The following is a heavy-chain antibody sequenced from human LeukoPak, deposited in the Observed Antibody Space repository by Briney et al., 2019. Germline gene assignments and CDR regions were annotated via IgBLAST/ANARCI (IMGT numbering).Heavy chain of an antibody. V-gene: IGHV3-33*01. D-gene: IGHD1-1*01. CDR3: ARDLEIGSSSYYFDY. Sequence: PGGSLRLSCAASGFTFSTYGIHWVRQAPGKGLEWVAIIWYDGSNKYYADSVRGRFTISRDNSKNTLYLQMNSPRAEDTAMYYCARDLEIGSSSYYFDYWGQGTLVTVSS. CDR1: GFTFSTYG. CDR2: IWYDGSNK. J-gene: IGHJ4*02.